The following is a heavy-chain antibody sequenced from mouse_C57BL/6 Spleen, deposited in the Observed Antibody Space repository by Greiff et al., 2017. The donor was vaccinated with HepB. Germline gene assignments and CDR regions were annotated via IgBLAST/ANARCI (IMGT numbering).Heavy chain of an antibody. D-gene: IGHD2-2*01. J-gene: IGHJ2*01. CDR3: TREAMVRTFDY. CDR2: IDPEAGEN. CDR1: GFNIKDYY. Sequence: EVKLEESGAELVKPGASVKLSCTASGFNIKDYYMHWVKQRTEQGLEWIGRIDPEAGENKYASKFQGKATITADTTSNTAYLQLSSLTSEDTAVYYCTREAMVRTFDYWGKGTTLTVSS. V-gene: IGHV14-2*01.